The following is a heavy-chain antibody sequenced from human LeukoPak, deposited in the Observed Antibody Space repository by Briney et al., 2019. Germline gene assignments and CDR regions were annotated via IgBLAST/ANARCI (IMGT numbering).Heavy chain of an antibody. CDR2: IYYSGST. D-gene: IGHD3-9*01. J-gene: IGHJ4*02. CDR3: ARVTGYIIEDYFDY. Sequence: SEGLSLTCPVSGGSISSYYWRWMRPPPGKGGEWIGYIYYSGSTNYNHSLKSRVTISVDTSKNQFSLKLRSVTAADTAVYYCARVTGYIIEDYFDYWGQGILVTVSS. V-gene: IGHV4-59*01. CDR1: GGSISSYY.